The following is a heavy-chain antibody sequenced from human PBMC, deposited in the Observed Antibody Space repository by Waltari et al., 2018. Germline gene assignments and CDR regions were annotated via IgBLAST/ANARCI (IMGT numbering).Heavy chain of an antibody. Sequence: QVQLQQWGAGLLKPSATLSLTCAVYGGSFSGYYWSWIRQPPGKGLEWIGEINHSGSTNYNPSLKSRVTISVDTSKNQFSLKLSSVTAADTAVYYCARVYYYDSSDAFDIWGQGTMVTVSS. CDR2: INHSGST. D-gene: IGHD3-22*01. J-gene: IGHJ3*02. V-gene: IGHV4-34*01. CDR1: GGSFSGYY. CDR3: ARVYYYDSSDAFDI.